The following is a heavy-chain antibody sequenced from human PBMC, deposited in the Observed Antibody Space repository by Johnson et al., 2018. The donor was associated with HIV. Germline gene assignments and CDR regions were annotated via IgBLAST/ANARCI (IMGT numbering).Heavy chain of an antibody. CDR3: TTDWGDVSFLGGYRYTHDSFDI. CDR1: GFTFSNAW. J-gene: IGHJ3*02. CDR2: IKSKTDGGTT. Sequence: VQLVESGGGLVKPGGSLRLSCAASGFTFSNAWMSWVRQAPGKGLEWVGRIKSKTDGGTTDYAAPVKGRFTISRDDSKNTLYRQMNSLKTEDTAVYYCTTDWGDVSFLGGYRYTHDSFDIWGQGTMVTVSS. D-gene: IGHD3-16*02. V-gene: IGHV3-15*01.